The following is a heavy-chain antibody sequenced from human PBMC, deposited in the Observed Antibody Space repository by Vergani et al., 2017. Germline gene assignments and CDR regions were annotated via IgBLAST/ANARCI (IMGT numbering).Heavy chain of an antibody. CDR1: GFNFNTFG. V-gene: IGHV3-33*01. J-gene: IGHJ4*02. D-gene: IGHD3-16*01. CDR2: IWNDGSNK. Sequence: QEQLVESGGGVVQPGMSLRLSCAASGFNFNTFGMHWVRQAPGKGLEWVAVIWNDGSNKFYGDSVKGRFTISRDNSRNTLYLQMNSLRAEDTSIYYCARDHFQITFMGVPGPHNMDVWGQGTLVTVSS. CDR3: ARDHFQITFMGVPGPHNMDV.